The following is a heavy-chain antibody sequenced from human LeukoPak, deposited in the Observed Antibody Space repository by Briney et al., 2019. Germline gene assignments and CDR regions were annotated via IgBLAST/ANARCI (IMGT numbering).Heavy chain of an antibody. CDR2: ISYDGSNK. V-gene: IGHV3-30-3*01. CDR3: ARDGRGPAAGTDDAFDI. D-gene: IGHD6-13*01. Sequence: GRSLRLSCAASGFTFSSYAIHWVRQAPGQGLKWVAVISYDGSNKYYADSVKGRFTISRDNSKNTLYLKMNSLRAEDTAVYYCARDGRGPAAGTDDAFDIWGQGTMVTVSS. J-gene: IGHJ3*02. CDR1: GFTFSSYA.